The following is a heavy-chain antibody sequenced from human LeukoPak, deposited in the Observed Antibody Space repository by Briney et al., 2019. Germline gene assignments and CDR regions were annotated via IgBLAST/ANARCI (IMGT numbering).Heavy chain of an antibody. D-gene: IGHD6-19*01. CDR2: IIPIFGTA. Sequence: ASVKVSCKASVVTFSSYAISWVRQAPGRGLEWMGGIIPIFGTANYAQKFQGRVTITADKSTSTAYMELSSLRSEDTAVYYCARVGWGEQWPPSAGAFDIWGQGTMVTVSS. V-gene: IGHV1-69*06. J-gene: IGHJ3*02. CDR1: VVTFSSYA. CDR3: ARVGWGEQWPPSAGAFDI.